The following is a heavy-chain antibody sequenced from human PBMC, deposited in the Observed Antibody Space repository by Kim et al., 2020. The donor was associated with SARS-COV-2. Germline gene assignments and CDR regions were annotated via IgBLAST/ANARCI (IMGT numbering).Heavy chain of an antibody. Sequence: SVKGRFTISRDDSKSIAYLQMNSLKTEDTAVYYCTRAIYSGSYYYYYMDVWGKGTTVTVSS. J-gene: IGHJ6*03. V-gene: IGHV3-49*02. CDR3: TRAIYSGSYYYYYMDV. D-gene: IGHD1-26*01.